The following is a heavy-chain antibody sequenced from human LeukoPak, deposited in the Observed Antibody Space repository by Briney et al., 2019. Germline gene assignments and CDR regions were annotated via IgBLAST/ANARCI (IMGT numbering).Heavy chain of an antibody. J-gene: IGHJ4*02. CDR2: VYYTGST. V-gene: IGHV4-59*01. CDR3: ARDSSTVTTRHFDY. CDR1: GGSINNYY. Sequence: PSETLSLTCTVSGGSINNYYWTWLRQPPGKGLECIGYVYYTGSTYYNPSLKSRVTISVDSSKNQFSLKLNSVTAADTAVYYCARDSSTVTTRHFDYWGQGTLVTVSS. D-gene: IGHD4-17*01.